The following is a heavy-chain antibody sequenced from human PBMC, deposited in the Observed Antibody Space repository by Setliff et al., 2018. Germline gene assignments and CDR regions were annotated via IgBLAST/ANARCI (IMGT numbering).Heavy chain of an antibody. CDR3: ARGLVDERTAYPYAEYFQY. V-gene: IGHV4-38-2*02. J-gene: IGHJ4*01. CDR1: GDSISSTYH. CDR2: MYHSGNV. D-gene: IGHD3-16*01. Sequence: SETLSLTCNVSGDSISSTYHWGWIRQPPGKGLEWIGNMYHSGNVYYNPSLKSRVTISVDTSKNQFSLKLSSVTAADTGVYYCARGLVDERTAYPYAEYFQYWGDGTLVTAPQ.